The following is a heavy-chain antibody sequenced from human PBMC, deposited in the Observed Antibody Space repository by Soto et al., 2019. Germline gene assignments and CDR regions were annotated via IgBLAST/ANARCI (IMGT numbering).Heavy chain of an antibody. CDR3: ARGPWPRGDSSGFYYYFDY. J-gene: IGHJ4*02. V-gene: IGHV3-13*04. CDR1: GFTFSSYA. D-gene: IGHD3-22*01. Sequence: GESLKISCAASGFTFSSYAMSWVRQAPGKGLEWVSAIGTAGDTYYPDSVKGRFAISRENAKNSLYLQVNSLRVGDTAVYYCARGPWPRGDSSGFYYYFDYWGQGTLVTV. CDR2: IGTAGDT.